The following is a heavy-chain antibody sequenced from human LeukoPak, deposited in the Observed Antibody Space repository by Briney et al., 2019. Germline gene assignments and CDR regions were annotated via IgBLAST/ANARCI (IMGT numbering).Heavy chain of an antibody. CDR2: VNLQGST. CDR3: AREGGPYRPLDY. CDR1: GGSITSTNY. Sequence: SETLSLTCGVSGGSITSTNYWTWGRQPPRKGLERIGEVNLQGSTNYNPSLMGRVAISVDMSENHIYLQLTSVTAADTAVYYCAREGGPYRPLDYSGQGTLVTVSS. V-gene: IGHV4-4*02. J-gene: IGHJ4*02.